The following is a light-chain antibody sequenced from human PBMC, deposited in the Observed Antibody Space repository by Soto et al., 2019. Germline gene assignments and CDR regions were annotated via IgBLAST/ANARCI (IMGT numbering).Light chain of an antibody. CDR1: QRIANY. Sequence: DIPMTQSPSSLSASVGDRVTITCRASQRIANYLNWYQQKPGTAPKLLIFAASSLQSGVASRLSGGGAGTDFTLTIRGLQPEELATYYCQQRFSPPLSFGGGAKV. V-gene: IGKV1-39*01. CDR3: QQRFSPPLS. J-gene: IGKJ4*01. CDR2: AAS.